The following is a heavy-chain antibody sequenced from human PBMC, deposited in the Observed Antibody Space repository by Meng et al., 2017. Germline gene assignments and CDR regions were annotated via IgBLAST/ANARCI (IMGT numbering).Heavy chain of an antibody. D-gene: IGHD1-26*01. CDR3: AREGRVDFDY. CDR2: INTNTGNP. CDR1: GYTFTSYA. J-gene: IGHJ4*02. Sequence: QVQLVESGFDLKKPGALVKGSGKCYGYTFTSYAMNWVRQAPGQGLEWMGWINTNTGNPTYAQGFTGRFVFSLDTSVSTAYLQISSLKAEDTAVYYCAREGRVDFDYWGQGTLVTVSS. V-gene: IGHV7-4-1*02.